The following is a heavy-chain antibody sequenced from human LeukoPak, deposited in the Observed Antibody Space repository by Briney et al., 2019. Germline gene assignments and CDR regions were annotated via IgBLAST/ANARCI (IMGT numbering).Heavy chain of an antibody. Sequence: SETLSLTCAVYGGSFSGYYWSWIRQPPGKGLEWIGYIYYSGSTNYNPSLKSRVTISVDTSKNQFSLKLSSVTAADTAVYYCARGSTIFGVVNRVDYWGQGTLVTVSS. CDR2: IYYSGST. CDR1: GGSFSGYY. V-gene: IGHV4-59*01. CDR3: ARGSTIFGVVNRVDY. J-gene: IGHJ4*02. D-gene: IGHD3-3*01.